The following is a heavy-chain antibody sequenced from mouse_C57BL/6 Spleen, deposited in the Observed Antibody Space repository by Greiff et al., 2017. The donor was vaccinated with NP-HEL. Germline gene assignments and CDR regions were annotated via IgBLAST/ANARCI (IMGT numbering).Heavy chain of an antibody. J-gene: IGHJ4*01. CDR1: GYTFTDYE. CDR3: TRSTYYGNYDYAMDY. V-gene: IGHV1-15*01. CDR2: IDPETGGT. D-gene: IGHD2-10*01. Sequence: QVQLKQSGAELVRPGASVTLSCKASGYTFTDYEMHWVKQTPVHGLEWIGAIDPETGGTAYNQKFKGKAILTADKSSSTAYMELRSLTSEDSAVYYCTRSTYYGNYDYAMDYWGQGTSVTVSS.